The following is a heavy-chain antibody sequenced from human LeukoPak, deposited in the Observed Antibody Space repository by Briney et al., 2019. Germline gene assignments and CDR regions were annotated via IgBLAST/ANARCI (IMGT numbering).Heavy chain of an antibody. CDR3: AKDSWRDQLPFIFDY. D-gene: IGHD2-2*01. J-gene: IGHJ4*02. CDR2: IYSGGGT. V-gene: IGHV3-53*01. CDR1: GITVGNNY. Sequence: GGSLRLSCAASGITVGNNYFSWVRQAPGKGLEWVALIYSGGGTVYADSVKGRFTISRDNSKNTLSLQMNSLRADDTAVYYCAKDSWRDQLPFIFDYWGQGILVTVSS.